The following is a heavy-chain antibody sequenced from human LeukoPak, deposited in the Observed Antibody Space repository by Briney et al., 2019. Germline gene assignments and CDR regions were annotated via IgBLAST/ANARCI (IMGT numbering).Heavy chain of an antibody. CDR1: GGSISSSNW. V-gene: IGHV4-4*02. D-gene: IGHD5-18*01. Sequence: SETLSLTCAVSGGSISSSNWWSWVRQPPGKGLEWIGEIYHSGSTNYNPSLKSRVTISVDKSKNQFSLKLSSVTAADTAVYYCARAKSRIQLWLMTSPFDYWGQGTLVTVSS. J-gene: IGHJ4*02. CDR3: ARAKSRIQLWLMTSPFDY. CDR2: IYHSGST.